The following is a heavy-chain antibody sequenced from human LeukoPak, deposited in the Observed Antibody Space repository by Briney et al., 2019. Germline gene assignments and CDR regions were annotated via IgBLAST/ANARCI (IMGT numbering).Heavy chain of an antibody. CDR3: AELGIAMIGGV. CDR2: ISSSGSTI. J-gene: IGHJ6*04. Sequence: GGSLRLYCAASGFTFSSYEMNWVRQAPGKGLEWVSYISSSGSTIYYADSVKGRFTISRDNAKNSLYLQMNSLRAEDTAVYYCAELGIAMIGGVWGKGTTVTISS. D-gene: IGHD3-10*02. CDR1: GFTFSSYE. V-gene: IGHV3-48*03.